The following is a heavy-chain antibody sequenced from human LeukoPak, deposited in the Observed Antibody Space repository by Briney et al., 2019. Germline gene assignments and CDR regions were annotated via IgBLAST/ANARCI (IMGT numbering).Heavy chain of an antibody. V-gene: IGHV3-21*01. CDR2: ISSSSSYI. J-gene: IGHJ3*02. CDR1: GFTFSSYS. D-gene: IGHD3-3*01. CDR3: AKVGLLEWLDAFDI. Sequence: GGSLRLSCAASGFTFSSYSMNWVRQAPGKGLEWVSSISSSSSYIYYADSVKGRFTISRDNAKNSLYLQMNSLRAEDTAVYYCAKVGLLEWLDAFDIWGQGTIVTVS.